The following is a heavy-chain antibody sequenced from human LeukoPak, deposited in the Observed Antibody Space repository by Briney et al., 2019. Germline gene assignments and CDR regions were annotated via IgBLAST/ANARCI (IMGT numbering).Heavy chain of an antibody. D-gene: IGHD3-10*01. CDR3: ARGDYYGSELAQATNWFDP. CDR1: GGSISSGGYY. J-gene: IGHJ5*02. CDR2: IYYSGST. V-gene: IGHV4-31*03. Sequence: PSETLSLTCTVSGGSISSGGYYWSWIRQHPGKGLEWIGYIYYSGSTYYNPSLKSRVTISVDTSKNQFSLKLSSVTAADTAVYYCARGDYYGSELAQATNWFDPWGQGTLVTVSS.